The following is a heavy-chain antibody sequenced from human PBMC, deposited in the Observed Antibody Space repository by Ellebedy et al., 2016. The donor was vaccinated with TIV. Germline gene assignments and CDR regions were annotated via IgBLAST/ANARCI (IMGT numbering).Heavy chain of an antibody. V-gene: IGHV1-18*01. Sequence: AASVKVSCKASGYTFTSYGISWVRQAPGQGLEWMGWISAYNGNTNYAQQFQGRLTLTTDTSTSTAYMELRSLTSDDTAVYFCARTAAPGTALGDYWGQGTLVTVSS. D-gene: IGHD6-13*01. CDR3: ARTAAPGTALGDY. J-gene: IGHJ4*02. CDR1: GYTFTSYG. CDR2: ISAYNGNT.